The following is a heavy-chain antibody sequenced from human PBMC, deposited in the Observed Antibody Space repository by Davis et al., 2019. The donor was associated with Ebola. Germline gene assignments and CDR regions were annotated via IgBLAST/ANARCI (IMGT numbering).Heavy chain of an antibody. J-gene: IGHJ4*02. CDR2: IPFDGSNK. CDR3: AKGIDSGSPVED. V-gene: IGHV3-30*18. D-gene: IGHD6-6*01. Sequence: PGGSLRLSCAASGFIFSSYGMHWVRQAPGKGLEWVAVIPFDGSNKYYADSVKGRFSISRDNSKNTLYLQMSSLRVEDTAVYYCAKGIDSGSPVEDWGQGTLVTVSS. CDR1: GFIFSSYG.